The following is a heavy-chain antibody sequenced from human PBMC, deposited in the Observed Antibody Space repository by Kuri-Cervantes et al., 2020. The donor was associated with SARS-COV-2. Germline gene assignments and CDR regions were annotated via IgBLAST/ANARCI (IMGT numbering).Heavy chain of an antibody. Sequence: ASVKVSCKASGYIFTGYYMHWVRQAPGQGLEWMGWINPNSGGTNYAQKFQGRVTMTRDTSISTAYMELSRLRSDDTAVYYCTGGEYCSSTSCYKDAFDIWGQGTMVTVSS. D-gene: IGHD2-2*02. V-gene: IGHV1-2*02. CDR2: INPNSGGT. CDR1: GYIFTGYY. J-gene: IGHJ3*02. CDR3: TGGEYCSSTSCYKDAFDI.